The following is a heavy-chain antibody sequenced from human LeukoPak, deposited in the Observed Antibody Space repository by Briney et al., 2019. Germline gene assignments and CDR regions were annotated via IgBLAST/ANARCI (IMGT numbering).Heavy chain of an antibody. D-gene: IGHD6-19*01. CDR2: ISGSGGST. V-gene: IGHV3-23*01. CDR1: GFTFSSYA. J-gene: IGHJ5*02. Sequence: PGGSLRVSCAASGFTFSSYAMSWVRQAPGKGLEWVSAISGSGGSTYYADSVKGRFTISRDNSKNTLYLQINSLRAEDTAVYYCAKSRSSGWYGRFDPWGQGTLVTVSS. CDR3: AKSRSSGWYGRFDP.